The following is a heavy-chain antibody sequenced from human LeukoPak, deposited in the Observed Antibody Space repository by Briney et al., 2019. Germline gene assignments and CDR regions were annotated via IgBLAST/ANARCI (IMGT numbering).Heavy chain of an antibody. CDR1: GYTFTSYY. CDR3: AILPSGYFDWLSNAFDI. V-gene: IGHV1-46*01. Sequence: ASVKVSCRASGYTFTSYYMHWVRQAPGQGLEWMGIINPSGGSTSYAQKFQGRVTMTRDTSTSTVYMELSSLRSDDTAVYYCAILPSGYFDWLSNAFDIWGQGTMVTVSS. D-gene: IGHD3-9*01. J-gene: IGHJ3*02. CDR2: INPSGGST.